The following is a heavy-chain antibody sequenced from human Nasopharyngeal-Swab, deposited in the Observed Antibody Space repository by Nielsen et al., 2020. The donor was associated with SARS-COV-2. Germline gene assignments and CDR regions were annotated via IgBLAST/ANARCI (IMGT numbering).Heavy chain of an antibody. V-gene: IGHV3-21*01. CDR2: ISSSSSYI. CDR1: GFTFSSYS. CDR3: ARDDGQWLNPVYYFDY. J-gene: IGHJ4*02. D-gene: IGHD6-19*01. Sequence: GSLKISCAASGFTFSSYSMNWVRQAPGKGLEWVSSISSSSSYIYYADSVKGRFTISGDNAKNSLYLQMNSLRAEDTAVYYCARDDGQWLNPVYYFDYWGQGTLVTVSS.